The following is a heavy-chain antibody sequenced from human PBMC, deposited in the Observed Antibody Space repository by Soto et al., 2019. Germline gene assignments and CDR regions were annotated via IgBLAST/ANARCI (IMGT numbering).Heavy chain of an antibody. Sequence: SETLSLTCTVSGGSISSDDYYWSWIRQPPGEGLEWIRYIYSSGSTSYNPSLKSRLTITIDTSKNQFSLTLTSVSAADTAVYYCARDRSNSPDYFDYWGQGTLVTVSS. CDR3: ARDRSNSPDYFDY. J-gene: IGHJ4*02. D-gene: IGHD1-1*01. CDR1: GGSISSDDYY. V-gene: IGHV4-30-4*01. CDR2: IYSSGST.